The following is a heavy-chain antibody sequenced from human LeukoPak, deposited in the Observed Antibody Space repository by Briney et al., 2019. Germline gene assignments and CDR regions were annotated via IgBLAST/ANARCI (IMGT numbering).Heavy chain of an antibody. Sequence: GGSLRLSCAASGFTFSSYEMNWVRQAPGKGLEWVSYISSSGSTIYYAESVKGRFTISRDNAKNSLYLQMNSLRAEDMAVYYCASYYGYSRCFDYWGQGTLVTVSS. J-gene: IGHJ4*02. CDR3: ASYYGYSRCFDY. CDR2: ISSSGSTI. V-gene: IGHV3-48*03. D-gene: IGHD3-16*01. CDR1: GFTFSSYE.